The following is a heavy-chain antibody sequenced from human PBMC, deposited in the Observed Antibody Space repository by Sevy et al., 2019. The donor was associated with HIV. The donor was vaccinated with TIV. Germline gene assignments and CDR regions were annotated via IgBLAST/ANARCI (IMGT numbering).Heavy chain of an antibody. D-gene: IGHD7-27*01. V-gene: IGHV3-11*06. Sequence: GGSLRLSCAASGFSFSDYYVSWIRQAPGKGLEWVSYISGISTYTNYADSVKGRFTISRDNAKNSMYLQLNSLRAVDTAVYYCARRAGNWDYFDYWGQGTLVTVSS. J-gene: IGHJ4*02. CDR1: GFSFSDYY. CDR3: ARRAGNWDYFDY. CDR2: ISGISTYT.